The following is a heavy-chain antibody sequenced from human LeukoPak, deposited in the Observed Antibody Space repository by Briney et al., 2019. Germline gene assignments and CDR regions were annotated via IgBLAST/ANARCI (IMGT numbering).Heavy chain of an antibody. J-gene: IGHJ4*02. V-gene: IGHV3-66*01. D-gene: IGHD3-10*01. CDR1: GFTVSSFY. Sequence: GGSLRLSCAASGFTVSSFYMSWVRQAPRKGLEWVSVLYTAGPTYYADSVQGRFTISRDNSKNTVFLQMDNLRADDTATYYCARSGPSILWSKYFDYWGQGALVTVSS. CDR2: LYTAGPT. CDR3: ARSGPSILWSKYFDY.